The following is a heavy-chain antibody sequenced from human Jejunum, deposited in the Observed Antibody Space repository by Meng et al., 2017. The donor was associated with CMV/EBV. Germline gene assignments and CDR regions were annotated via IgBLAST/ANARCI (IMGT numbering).Heavy chain of an antibody. CDR1: AGSITSVASS. CDR2: IYYRGST. J-gene: IGHJ5*02. Sequence: AGSITSVASSWSWIRQPPGKCLEWVAYIYYRGSTYSNPSLKSRLTISVDASKNHFSLNLSSVTAADTAVYYCARVPSSSGCNWFDPWGQGILVTVSS. V-gene: IGHV4-30-4*08. CDR3: ARVPSSSGCNWFDP. D-gene: IGHD6-6*01.